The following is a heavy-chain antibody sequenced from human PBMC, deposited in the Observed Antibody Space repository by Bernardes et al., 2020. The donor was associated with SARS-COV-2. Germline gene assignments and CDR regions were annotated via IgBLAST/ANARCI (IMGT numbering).Heavy chain of an antibody. CDR1: GYTFTGYY. V-gene: IGHV1-2*02. CDR2: ITPTSGGT. CDR3: ARSEALRWFDP. J-gene: IGHJ5*02. Sequence: ASVKVSCKAYGYTFTGYYMHWVRQAPGQGLECMGWITPTSGGTTYAQKFQGRVTMTRDTSISTAYMELSRLRSDDTAVYYCARSEALRWFDPWGQGTLVTVAS.